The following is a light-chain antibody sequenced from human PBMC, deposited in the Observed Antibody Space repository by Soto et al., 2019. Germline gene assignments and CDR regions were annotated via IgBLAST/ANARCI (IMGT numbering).Light chain of an antibody. Sequence: IVMTQSPVTLSMSPGERVTLSCRASQSVSGNLAWYQQKLGQAPRLLIYDTSTRATGIPARFSGSGSGTEFTLTISLLQSEDFAVYYCQQYHNWPTFGQGTRVEIK. CDR2: DTS. CDR3: QQYHNWPT. V-gene: IGKV3-15*01. CDR1: QSVSGN. J-gene: IGKJ5*01.